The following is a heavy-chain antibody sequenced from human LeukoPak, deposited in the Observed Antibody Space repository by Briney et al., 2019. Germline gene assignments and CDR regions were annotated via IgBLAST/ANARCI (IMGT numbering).Heavy chain of an antibody. CDR3: AGWSSGSSAYDI. CDR1: GGSISSSSYY. Sequence: SETLSLTCTVSGGSISSSSYYWSWIRQPPGKGLERLGSIFHSGSTYYSPSFKNRVTISADTSKNQFSLRLPSVTAADTAVYYCAGWSSGSSAYDIWGHGTMVTVSS. CDR2: IFHSGST. D-gene: IGHD1-14*01. V-gene: IGHV4-39*01. J-gene: IGHJ3*02.